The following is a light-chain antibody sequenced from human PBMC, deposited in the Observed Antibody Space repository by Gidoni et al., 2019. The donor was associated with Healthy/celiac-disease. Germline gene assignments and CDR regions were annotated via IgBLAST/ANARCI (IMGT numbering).Light chain of an antibody. Sequence: QSVLTQPPSASGTPGKSVTISCSGSSSNIGSNTVHWYQQLPGTAPKLLIYSNNQRPSGVPDRFSGSKSGTSASLAISGLQSEDEADYYCAAWDDSLNGWVFGGGTKLTVL. J-gene: IGLJ3*02. CDR1: SSNIGSNT. CDR2: SNN. V-gene: IGLV1-44*01. CDR3: AAWDDSLNGWV.